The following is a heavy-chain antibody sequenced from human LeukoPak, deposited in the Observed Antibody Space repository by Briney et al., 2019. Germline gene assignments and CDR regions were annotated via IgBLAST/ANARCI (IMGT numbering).Heavy chain of an antibody. CDR2: IHSGGTI. CDR1: GFTLSDYY. V-gene: IGHV3-66*01. Sequence: GGFLRLSCAASGFTLSDYYMSWVRQAPGKGLEWVSLIHSGGTIYYTDSVKGRFTISRDNSKNTLYLQMNSLTIDDTAVYYCAFGRYPFDYWGQGTLVTVSS. D-gene: IGHD3-16*02. CDR3: AFGRYPFDY. J-gene: IGHJ4*02.